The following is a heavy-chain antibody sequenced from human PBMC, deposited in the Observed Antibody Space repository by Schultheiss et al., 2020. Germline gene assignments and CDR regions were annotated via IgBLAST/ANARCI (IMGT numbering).Heavy chain of an antibody. CDR1: GFTFSSYW. CDR2: INSDGSST. Sequence: GGSLRLSCAASGFTFSSYWMHWVRQAPGKGLVWVSRINSDGSSTSYADSVKGRFTISRDNAKNRVFLKMVGLRVEDTAVYYCAKSGIAARPNYYYYMDVWGKGTTVTVSS. CDR3: AKSGIAARPNYYYYMDV. V-gene: IGHV3-74*01. D-gene: IGHD6-6*01. J-gene: IGHJ6*03.